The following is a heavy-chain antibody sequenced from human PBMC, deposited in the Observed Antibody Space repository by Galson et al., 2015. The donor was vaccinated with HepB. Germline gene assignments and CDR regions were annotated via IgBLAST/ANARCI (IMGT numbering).Heavy chain of an antibody. CDR2: ISATSRNI. CDR1: GFTFSSHF. V-gene: IGHV3-21*01. Sequence: SLRLSCAGSGFTFSSHFMNWVRQAPGKGLEWVAYISATSRNIYYADSVKGRFSISRDNGKNSLYLQMNSLRAEDTAVYYCARVYDGDDADEDYGMDVWGPGATVTVSS. CDR3: ARVYDGDDADEDYGMDV. D-gene: IGHD4-17*01. J-gene: IGHJ6*02.